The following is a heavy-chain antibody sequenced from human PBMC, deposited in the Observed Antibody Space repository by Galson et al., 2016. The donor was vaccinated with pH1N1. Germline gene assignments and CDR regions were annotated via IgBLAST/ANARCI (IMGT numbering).Heavy chain of an antibody. CDR3: ATEDYYTSRY. D-gene: IGHD1-26*01. CDR1: GFIFSDYW. V-gene: IGHV3-7*01. Sequence: SLRLSCAASGFIFSDYWMSWVRQAPGKGLEWVAKINQDGSRKYYVDSMKGRCTISRDNAENSLSLQMNSLRVEDTALYYCATEDYYTSRYWGQGIRVTVSS. CDR2: INQDGSRK. J-gene: IGHJ4*02.